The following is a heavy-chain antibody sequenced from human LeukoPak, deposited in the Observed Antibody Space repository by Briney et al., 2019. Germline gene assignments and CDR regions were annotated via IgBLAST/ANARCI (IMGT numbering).Heavy chain of an antibody. Sequence: GESLKISCKGSGYRFTSYWIGWVRQMPGKGLEWMGIIYPGDSDTRYSPSFQGQVTISADKSISTAYLQWSSLKASDTAMYYCARLTYYYESSGYPPDYWGQGTLVTVSS. CDR1: GYRFTSYW. CDR3: ARLTYYYESSGYPPDY. CDR2: IYPGDSDT. V-gene: IGHV5-51*01. D-gene: IGHD3-22*01. J-gene: IGHJ4*02.